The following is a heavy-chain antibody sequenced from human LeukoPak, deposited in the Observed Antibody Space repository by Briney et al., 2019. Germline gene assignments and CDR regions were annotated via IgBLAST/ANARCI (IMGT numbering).Heavy chain of an antibody. Sequence: AGGSPRLSCAASGFTVSSNYMSWVRQAPGKGLEWVSVIYGGGSTYYADSVKGRFTISRDNSKNTLYLQMNSLRAEDTVVYYCASFISSGYSDCWGQGTLVTVSS. V-gene: IGHV3-66*01. CDR3: ASFISSGYSDC. CDR2: IYGGGST. CDR1: GFTVSSNY. J-gene: IGHJ4*02. D-gene: IGHD3-22*01.